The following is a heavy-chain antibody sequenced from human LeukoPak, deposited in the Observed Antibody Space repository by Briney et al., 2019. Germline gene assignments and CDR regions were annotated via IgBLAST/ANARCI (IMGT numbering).Heavy chain of an antibody. D-gene: IGHD5-18*01. CDR3: ARDLRLDYGYSYGYGAFDI. CDR2: IYYSGST. V-gene: IGHV4-59*01. CDR1: GGSISSYY. Sequence: SETLSLTCTVSGGSISSYYWSWLRQPPGKGLEWIGYIYYSGSTNYNPSLKSRVTISVDTSKNQFSLKLSSVTAADTAVYYCARDLRLDYGYSYGYGAFDIWGQGTMVTVSS. J-gene: IGHJ3*02.